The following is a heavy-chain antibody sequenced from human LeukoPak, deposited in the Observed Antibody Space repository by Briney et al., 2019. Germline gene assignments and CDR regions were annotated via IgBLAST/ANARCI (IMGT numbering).Heavy chain of an antibody. CDR2: IYNIGST. D-gene: IGHD2-2*01. V-gene: IGHV4-59*01. CDR1: GGSISNF. Sequence: SETLSLTCTVSGGSISNFWSWIRQPPGRGREWIGFIYNIGSTDYNPSLKSRVTISVDTSKNQFSLELTSATAADTAVYYCARVITFRLVVPDPPDYYYGMDVWGQGTTVTVSS. CDR3: ARVITFRLVVPDPPDYYYGMDV. J-gene: IGHJ6*02.